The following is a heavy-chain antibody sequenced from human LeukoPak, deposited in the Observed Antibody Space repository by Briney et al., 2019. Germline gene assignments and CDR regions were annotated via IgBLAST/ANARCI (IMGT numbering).Heavy chain of an antibody. D-gene: IGHD2-2*01. CDR1: GGSISSSSYY. Sequence: SETLSLTCTVSGGSISSSSYYWGWIRQPPGKGLEWIGSIYYSGSTYYNPSLKSRVTMSVDTSKNQFSLKLSSVTAADTAVYYCARYPYCSSTSCPNWFDPWGQGTLVTVSS. CDR3: ARYPYCSSTSCPNWFDP. J-gene: IGHJ5*02. V-gene: IGHV4-39*07. CDR2: IYYSGST.